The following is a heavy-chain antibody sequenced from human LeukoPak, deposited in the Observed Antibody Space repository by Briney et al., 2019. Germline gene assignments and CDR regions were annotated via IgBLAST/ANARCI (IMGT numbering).Heavy chain of an antibody. D-gene: IGHD5-12*01. V-gene: IGHV3-53*01. CDR3: AREAPSGYDYLDY. CDR2: IYSGGST. CDR1: GFTVSSNY. Sequence: GGSLRLSCAASGFTVSSNYMSWVRQAPGKGLEWVSVIYSGGSTYYADYVKGRFTISRDNSKNTLYLQMNSLRAEDTAVYYCAREAPSGYDYLDYWGQGTLVTVSS. J-gene: IGHJ4*02.